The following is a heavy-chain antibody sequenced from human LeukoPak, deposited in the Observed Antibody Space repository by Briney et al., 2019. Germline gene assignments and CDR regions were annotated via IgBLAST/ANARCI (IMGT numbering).Heavy chain of an antibody. CDR3: ALTMLRGVINYGMDV. CDR2: INPSGGSI. V-gene: IGHV1-46*01. Sequence: ASVKVSCKASGYTFTNYYMHWVRQAPGQGLEWMGIINPSGGSISYAQKLQGRVTMTTDTSTSTAYMELRSLRSDDTAVYYCALTMLRGVINYGMDVWGQGTTVTVSS. D-gene: IGHD3-10*01. CDR1: GYTFTNYY. J-gene: IGHJ6*02.